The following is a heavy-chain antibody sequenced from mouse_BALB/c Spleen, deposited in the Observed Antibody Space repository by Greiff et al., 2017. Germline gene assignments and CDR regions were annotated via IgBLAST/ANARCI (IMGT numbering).Heavy chain of an antibody. CDR3: ARKENYYGSSYFDY. CDR1: GFTFSSYA. D-gene: IGHD1-1*01. CDR2: ISSGGSYT. J-gene: IGHJ2*01. V-gene: IGHV5-9-4*01. Sequence: VQLKESGGGLVKPGGSLKLSCAASGFTFSSYAMSWVRQSPEKRLEWVAEISSGGSYTYYPDTVTGRFTISRDNAKNTLYLEMSSLRSEDTAMYYCARKENYYGSSYFDYWGQGTTLTVSS.